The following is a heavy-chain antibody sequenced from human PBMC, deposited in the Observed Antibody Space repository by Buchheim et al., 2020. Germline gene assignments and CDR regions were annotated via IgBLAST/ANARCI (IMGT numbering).Heavy chain of an antibody. CDR1: GVSLSGYY. J-gene: IGHJ4*02. V-gene: IGHV4-34*01. D-gene: IGHD3-10*01. CDR2: ISHDGST. CDR3: ARRVTSGILN. Sequence: QVQLQQWGAGLLKPSETLSLTCAVYGVSLSGYYWTWIRQPPGKGLEWIGEISHDGSTNYNLSLKSRVTMSGDTSKKQFSLRLTSVTAADTAVYYCARRVTSGILNWGQGTL.